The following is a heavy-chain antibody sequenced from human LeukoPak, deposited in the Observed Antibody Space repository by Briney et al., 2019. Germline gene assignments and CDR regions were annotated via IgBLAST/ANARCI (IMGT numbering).Heavy chain of an antibody. Sequence: GGSLRLSCAASGFTFSDYYMNWIRQAPGKGLEWVSYISSSTGYTNYADSVKGRFTISRDNAQSSLYLQMNSLRAEDTAVYYCARVGQEFYYGMDVWGQGTTVTVSS. CDR2: ISSSTGYT. J-gene: IGHJ6*02. CDR3: ARVGQEFYYGMDV. CDR1: GFTFSDYY. D-gene: IGHD2/OR15-2a*01. V-gene: IGHV3-11*06.